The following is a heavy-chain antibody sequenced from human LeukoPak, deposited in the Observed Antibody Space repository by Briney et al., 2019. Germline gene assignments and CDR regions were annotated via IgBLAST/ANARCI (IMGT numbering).Heavy chain of an antibody. CDR1: GGSFSGYY. J-gene: IGHJ5*02. CDR2: IHHSGST. V-gene: IGHV4-34*01. D-gene: IGHD6-13*01. CDR3: ARGRRGSSWYRFNWFDP. Sequence: SETLSLTCAVYGGSFSGYYWSWIRQLPGKGLEWIGAIHHSGSTNYHPSLKSRVTTSVDTSKNQFSLKLSSVTAADAAVYYCARGRRGSSWYRFNWFDPWGQGTLVTVSS.